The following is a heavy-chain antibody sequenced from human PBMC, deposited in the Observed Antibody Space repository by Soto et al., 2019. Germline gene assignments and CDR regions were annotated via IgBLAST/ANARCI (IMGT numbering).Heavy chain of an antibody. V-gene: IGHV1-18*01. CDR3: ARDLEGGLLVLPLY. Sequence: ASVKVSCKASGYTFTSYGISWVRQAPGQGLEWMGWISAYNGNTNYAQKLQGRVTMTPDTSTSTAYMELRSLRSDDTAVYYCARDLEGGLLVLPLYWGQGTLVTVSS. CDR2: ISAYNGNT. J-gene: IGHJ4*02. CDR1: GYTFTSYG. D-gene: IGHD2-2*01.